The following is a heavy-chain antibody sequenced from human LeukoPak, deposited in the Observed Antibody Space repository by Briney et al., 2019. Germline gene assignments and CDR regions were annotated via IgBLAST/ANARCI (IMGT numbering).Heavy chain of an antibody. V-gene: IGHV3-33*01. CDR3: ARDSCLIKTCLDY. CDR2: IQSDGSQE. CDR1: GFIFSHFG. Sequence: QSGGSLRLSCATSGFIFSHFGMHWARQAPGKGLEWVAAIQSDGSQEYFADSVKGRSTISRDKSKSTMYLQIDTLRAEDTAVYYCARDSCLIKTCLDYWGQGTLVTVSS. D-gene: IGHD3-10*01. J-gene: IGHJ4*02.